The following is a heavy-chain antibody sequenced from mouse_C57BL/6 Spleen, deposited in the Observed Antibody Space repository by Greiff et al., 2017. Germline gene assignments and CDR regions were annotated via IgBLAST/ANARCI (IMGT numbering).Heavy chain of an antibody. CDR2: IDPSDSYT. CDR1: GYTFTSYW. J-gene: IGHJ2*01. CDR3: ARENLDY. Sequence: QVQLQQPGAELVMPGASVKLSCKASGYTFTSYWMHWVKQRPGQGLEWIGEIDPSDSYTNYNQKFKGKSTLTVDKSSSTAYMQLSSLNSEDSAVYYCARENLDYWGQGTTLTVSS. V-gene: IGHV1-69*01.